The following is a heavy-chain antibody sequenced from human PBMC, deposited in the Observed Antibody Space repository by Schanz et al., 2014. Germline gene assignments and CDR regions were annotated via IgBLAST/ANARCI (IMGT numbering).Heavy chain of an antibody. J-gene: IGHJ4*02. CDR3: SRGECSSTSCHEVAPPDD. CDR2: ISYSGRT. Sequence: QVQLQESGPGLVKPSQTLSLTCTVSGASISSRDFYWSWIRQFPGKGLEWIGYISYSGRTYYSPSLKSRLTMSVDTSTNQFSLRLSSVTAADTAIYYCSRGECSSTSCHEVAPPDDWGQGTLVDVSS. V-gene: IGHV4-31*03. D-gene: IGHD2-2*01. CDR1: GASISSRDFY.